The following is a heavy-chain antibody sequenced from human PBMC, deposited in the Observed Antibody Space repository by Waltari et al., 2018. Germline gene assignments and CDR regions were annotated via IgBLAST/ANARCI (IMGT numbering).Heavy chain of an antibody. J-gene: IGHJ4*02. CDR1: GGSSSYYY. CDR3: VGCFAAAGTFGFDY. CDR2: INQSEST. V-gene: IGHV4-34*01. Sequence: VLLQRWGAALFKYSKTLSLPCAVYGGSSSYYYWNWIRQPPGKGLEWIGEINQSESTNYNPSLKSRVTISLDTSKNQVALKLSSGTAADTVVYSDVGCFAAAGTFGFDYWGQGTRGRVSS. D-gene: IGHD6-13*01.